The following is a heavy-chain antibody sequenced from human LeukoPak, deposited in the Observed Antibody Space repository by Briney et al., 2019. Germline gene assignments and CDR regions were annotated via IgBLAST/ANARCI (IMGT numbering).Heavy chain of an antibody. CDR3: AREGSDYVWGSYTY. V-gene: IGHV4-4*07. CDR1: GGSISSYY. Sequence: PSETLPLTCTVSGGSISSYYWSWIRQPAGKGLEWIGRIYTSGSTNYNPSLKSRVTISEDKSKNQFSLKLSSVTAADTAVYYCAREGSDYVWGSYTYWGQGTLVTVSS. J-gene: IGHJ4*02. D-gene: IGHD3-16*01. CDR2: IYTSGST.